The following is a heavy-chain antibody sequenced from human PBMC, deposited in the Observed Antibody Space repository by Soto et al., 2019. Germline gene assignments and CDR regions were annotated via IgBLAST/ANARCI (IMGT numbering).Heavy chain of an antibody. CDR1: GYTFTSYG. CDR3: ARDRAAAAPLDY. J-gene: IGHJ4*02. Sequence: QVQLVQSGAEVKKPGASVKVSCKAAGYTFTSYGIRWVRQAPGQGLEWTGWISADNGNTKYAHKLQGRGTRTTDTSTSAAYMERMSLRADDTAVYYCARDRAAAAPLDYWGQGTLFTVSS. CDR2: ISADNGNT. V-gene: IGHV1-18*01. D-gene: IGHD6-25*01.